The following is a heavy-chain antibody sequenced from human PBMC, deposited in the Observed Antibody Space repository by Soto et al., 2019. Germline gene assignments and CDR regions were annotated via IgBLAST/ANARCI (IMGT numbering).Heavy chain of an antibody. D-gene: IGHD1-1*01. CDR2: ISAYNGNT. CDR3: AKGTVMTSEGSLFDY. J-gene: IGHJ4*02. Sequence: QVQLVQSGAEVKKPGASVKVSCKASGYTFTSYGINWVRQAPGQGLEWMGWISAYNGNTNYAQKLQRRVTMTTDTSTTTAYMEMRSLRSDDTAVYYCAKGTVMTSEGSLFDYWGQGTLVTVSS. CDR1: GYTFTSYG. V-gene: IGHV1-18*01.